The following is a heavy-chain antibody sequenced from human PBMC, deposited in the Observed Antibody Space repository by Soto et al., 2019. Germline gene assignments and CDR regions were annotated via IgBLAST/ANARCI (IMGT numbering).Heavy chain of an antibody. CDR2: IIPILGIA. V-gene: IGHV1-69*08. CDR3: ARDPEQDAFDI. D-gene: IGHD1-26*01. J-gene: IGHJ3*02. Sequence: QVQLVQSGAEVKKPGSSVKVSCKASGGTFSSYTIRWVRQAPGQGLEWMGRIIPILGIANYAQPFQGGVTITADKSTCTAYMGLSSLRSEDTAVYYCARDPEQDAFDIWGQGTIVTVSS. CDR1: GGTFSSYT.